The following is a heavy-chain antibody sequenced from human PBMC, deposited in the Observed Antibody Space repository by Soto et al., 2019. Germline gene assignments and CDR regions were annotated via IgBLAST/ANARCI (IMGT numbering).Heavy chain of an antibody. CDR1: GLTFSSYA. D-gene: IGHD3-22*01. Sequence: PGGSLRLSCAASGLTFSSYAMSWVRQAPGKGLEWVSAISGSGGRTYYEDSVEGRFTISRDNSKNTLYLQLNSLRAEDTALYYCSKGSGYYPWGQCTLFTVSS. CDR3: SKGSGYYP. J-gene: IGHJ5*02. CDR2: ISGSGGRT. V-gene: IGHV3-23*01.